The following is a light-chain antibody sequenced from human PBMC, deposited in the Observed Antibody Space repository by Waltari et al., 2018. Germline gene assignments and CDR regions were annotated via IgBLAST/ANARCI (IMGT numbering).Light chain of an antibody. V-gene: IGKV3-15*01. Sequence: EIVMTQSPGTLAVSPGERLTLTCRASQSVSSHLACYQQKPGQAPTLLLYGASTRATGMPARFSGSGSGTEFTLTISSLQSEDFADYYCQQYSDWPYTFGQGTKLEIK. CDR3: QQYSDWPYT. CDR2: GAS. CDR1: QSVSSH. J-gene: IGKJ2*01.